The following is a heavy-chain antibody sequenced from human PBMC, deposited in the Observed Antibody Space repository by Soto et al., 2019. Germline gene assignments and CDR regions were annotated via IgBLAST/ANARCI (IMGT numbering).Heavy chain of an antibody. CDR1: GFTFSSYA. J-gene: IGHJ6*02. D-gene: IGHD4-17*01. CDR2: ISGSGGST. V-gene: IGHV3-23*01. CDR3: AKDAPQGEYGDRYYYYYYGMDV. Sequence: EVQLLESGGGLVQPGGSLRLSCAASGFTFSSYAMSWVRQAPGKGLEWVSAISGSGGSTYYADSVKGRFTISRDNSKNPLYLQMNSLRAEDTAVYYWAKDAPQGEYGDRYYYYYYGMDVWGHGTTVTVAS.